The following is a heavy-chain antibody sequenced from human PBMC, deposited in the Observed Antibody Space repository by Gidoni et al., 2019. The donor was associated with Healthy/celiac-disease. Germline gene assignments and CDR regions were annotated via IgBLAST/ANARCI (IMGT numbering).Heavy chain of an antibody. V-gene: IGHV1-18*01. CDR2: AYNGNT. D-gene: IGHD3-22*01. J-gene: IGHJ1*01. Sequence: AYNGNTNYAQKLQGRVTMTTDTSTSTAYMELRSLRSDDTAVYYCARNYYDSSGYYGPEYFQHWGQGTLVTVSS. CDR3: ARNYYDSSGYYGPEYFQH.